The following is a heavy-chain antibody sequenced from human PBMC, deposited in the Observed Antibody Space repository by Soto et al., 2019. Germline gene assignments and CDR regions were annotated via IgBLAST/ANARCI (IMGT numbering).Heavy chain of an antibody. D-gene: IGHD2-15*01. Sequence: PGGSLRLSCAASGFTFSSYAMSWVRQAPGEGLEWVSAISGSGGSTYYADSVKGRFTISRDNSKNTLYLQMNSLRAEDTAVYYCAKGSACSGGSCYRWMATDPQYDYWGQGTLVTVSS. V-gene: IGHV3-23*01. CDR1: GFTFSSYA. CDR2: ISGSGGST. CDR3: AKGSACSGGSCYRWMATDPQYDY. J-gene: IGHJ4*02.